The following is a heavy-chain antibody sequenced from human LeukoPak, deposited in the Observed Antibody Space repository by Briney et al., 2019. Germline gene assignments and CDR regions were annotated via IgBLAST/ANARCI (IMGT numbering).Heavy chain of an antibody. CDR2: IYHSGST. D-gene: IGHD5-24*01. CDR3: ARVREFACALDY. Sequence: PSETLSPTCAVSGYSISSGYYWGWIRQPPGKGLEWIGSIYHSGSTYYNPSLKSRVTISVDTSKNQFSLKLSSVTAADTAVYYCARVREFACALDYWGQGTLVTVSS. CDR1: GYSISSGYY. J-gene: IGHJ4*02. V-gene: IGHV4-38-2*01.